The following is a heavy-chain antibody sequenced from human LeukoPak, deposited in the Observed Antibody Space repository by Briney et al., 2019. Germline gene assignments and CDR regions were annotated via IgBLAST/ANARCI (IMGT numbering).Heavy chain of an antibody. CDR2: INHSGST. V-gene: IGHV4-34*01. CDR3: ARGSSWYGYDAFDI. D-gene: IGHD6-13*01. CDR1: GGSFSGYY. Sequence: SETLSLTCAVYGGSFSGYYWSWIRQPPGKGLEWIGEINHSGSTNYNPSLKSRVTISVVTSKNQFSLKLSSVTAADTAVYYCARGSSWYGYDAFDIWGQGTMVTVSS. J-gene: IGHJ3*02.